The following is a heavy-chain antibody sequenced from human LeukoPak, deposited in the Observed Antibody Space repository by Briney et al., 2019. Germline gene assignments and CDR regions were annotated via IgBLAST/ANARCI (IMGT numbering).Heavy chain of an antibody. V-gene: IGHV3-7*05. CDR1: GFTFSDNW. D-gene: IGHD1-26*01. CDR3: ARYFRADSGNYYRSFDY. J-gene: IGHJ4*02. Sequence: GGSLRLSCAVSGFTFSDNWMSWVRQAPGKGLEWVANIKEDGSEKNYVDSVKGRFTISRDNAKNSLYLQMNTLRAEDTAVYYCARYFRADSGNYYRSFDYWGQGTLVTVSS. CDR2: IKEDGSEK.